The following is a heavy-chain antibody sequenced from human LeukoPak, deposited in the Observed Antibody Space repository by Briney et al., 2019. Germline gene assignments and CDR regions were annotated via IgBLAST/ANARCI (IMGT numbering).Heavy chain of an antibody. CDR1: GFTFSSYS. D-gene: IGHD6-13*01. CDR3: ARHSWDDSFDI. Sequence: GGSLRLSCAASGFTFSSYSMSWVRQAPGKGLEGGVNIKQDGSEKDYVDSLKGRFTISRDNAKNSLYLQMNSLRAEDTAVYYCARHSWDDSFDIWGQGTMVTVSS. J-gene: IGHJ3*02. V-gene: IGHV3-7*01. CDR2: IKQDGSEK.